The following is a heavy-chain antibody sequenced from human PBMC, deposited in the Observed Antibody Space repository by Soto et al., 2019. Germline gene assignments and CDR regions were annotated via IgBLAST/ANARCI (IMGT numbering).Heavy chain of an antibody. V-gene: IGHV4-30-2*01. J-gene: IGHJ4*02. CDR2: IYHSGST. D-gene: IGHD2-21*01. CDR1: GGSISSGGYS. CDR3: ARVVSLVGIWRGFVY. Sequence: QLQLQESGSGMVKPSQTLSLTCAVSGGSISSGGYSWSWIRQPPGKGLEWIGYIYHSGSTYYNPSLKSRVTISVDRSKNQFSLKLSSVTAADTAVYYCARVVSLVGIWRGFVYWGQGPLVTVSS.